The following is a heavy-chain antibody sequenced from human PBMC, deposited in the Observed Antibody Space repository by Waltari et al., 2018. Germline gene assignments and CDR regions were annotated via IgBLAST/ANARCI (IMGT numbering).Heavy chain of an antibody. CDR1: GYTFTGYA. CDR2: INPKNCDT. D-gene: IGHD3-22*01. J-gene: IGHJ4*02. V-gene: IGHV1-2*06. CDR3: LRDSSGSHFDY. Sequence: LVQSGAEVKKPGASVKVSCKASGYTFTGYAILWVRQAPGQGLEWMGRINPKNCDTHYAQKCQGRVAMTTDTSTNTAFMELHSLRSDDTAVYYCLRDSSGSHFDYWGQGTLVTVSS.